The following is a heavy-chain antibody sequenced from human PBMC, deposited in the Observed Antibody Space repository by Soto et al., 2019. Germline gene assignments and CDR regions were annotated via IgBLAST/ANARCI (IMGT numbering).Heavy chain of an antibody. J-gene: IGHJ1*01. CDR1: GFTFSNYG. Sequence: EVQLVESGGGLVQPGGSLRLSCAASGFTFSNYGMNWVRQAPGKGLAWVSYISSSISTKQYADSVKGRFTISRDNAKNSLFLQMNTRRDGDTAVYYCPRGGAARPAYGGQGTLVPVSS. V-gene: IGHV3-48*02. CDR2: ISSSISTK. CDR3: PRGGAARPAY. D-gene: IGHD6-6*01.